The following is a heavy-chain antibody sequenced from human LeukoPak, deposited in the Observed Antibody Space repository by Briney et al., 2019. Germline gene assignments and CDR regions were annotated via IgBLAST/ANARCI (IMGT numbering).Heavy chain of an antibody. CDR2: IRSKAYGGTT. CDR3: TRVQYYYGSGSYYFDY. D-gene: IGHD3-10*01. J-gene: IGHJ4*02. Sequence: PGRSLRLSCTASGFPFVDYAMSWVRQAPGKGLEWVGFIRSKAYGGTTEYAASVKGRFTISRDDSKSIAYLQMNSLKTEDTAVYYCTRVQYYYGSGSYYFDYWGQGTLVTVSS. V-gene: IGHV3-49*04. CDR1: GFPFVDYA.